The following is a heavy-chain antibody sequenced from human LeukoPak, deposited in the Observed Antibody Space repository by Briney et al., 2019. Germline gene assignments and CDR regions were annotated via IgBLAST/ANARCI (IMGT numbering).Heavy chain of an antibody. CDR3: ARIIQQLWLDY. Sequence: WASVKVSCKASGGTLSSYAISWVRQAPGQGLEWMGGVIPIFGTANYAQKFQGRVTITADKSTTTAYMELSSLRYEDTAVYYCARIIQQLWLDYLGQGTLVTVSS. CDR1: GGTLSSYA. V-gene: IGHV1-69*06. CDR2: VIPIFGTA. D-gene: IGHD5-18*01. J-gene: IGHJ4*02.